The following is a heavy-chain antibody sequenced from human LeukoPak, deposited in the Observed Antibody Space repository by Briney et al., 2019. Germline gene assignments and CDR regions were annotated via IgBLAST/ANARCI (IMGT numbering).Heavy chain of an antibody. CDR3: ARDRPGNTAIDY. J-gene: IGHJ4*02. CDR1: GFTFSTYW. D-gene: IGHD5-18*01. V-gene: IGHV3-74*01. CDR2: IHSDGRNT. Sequence: GGSLRLSCAAPGFTFSTYWMHWVRQAPGKGLVWVSRIHSDGRNTSYADSVNGRFTISRDNAKNTLYLQMNSLRAEDTAVYYCARDRPGNTAIDYWGQGTLVTVSS.